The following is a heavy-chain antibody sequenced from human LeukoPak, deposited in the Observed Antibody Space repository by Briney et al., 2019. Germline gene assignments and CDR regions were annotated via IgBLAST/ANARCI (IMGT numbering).Heavy chain of an antibody. CDR2: INPNRGGT. D-gene: IGHD3-10*01. V-gene: IGHV1-2*02. J-gene: IGHJ4*02. Sequence: ASVKVSCKASGFTLTGYYMHWVRQAPGQGLEWMGWINPNRGGTSYAQKFQGRVTMTRDTPISTDYMELSRLTSDDTASYFCAREPPDSGGYDYWGQGTLLTVSS. CDR1: GFTLTGYY. CDR3: AREPPDSGGYDY.